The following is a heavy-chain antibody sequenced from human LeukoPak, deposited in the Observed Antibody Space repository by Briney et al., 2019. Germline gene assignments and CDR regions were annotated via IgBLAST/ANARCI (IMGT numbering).Heavy chain of an antibody. J-gene: IGHJ4*02. V-gene: IGHV1-18*01. CDR3: ASVVRGAVAGTWDY. CDR1: GYTFTSYG. Sequence: ASVKVSCKASGYTFTSYGLSWVRPAPGQGVEWMGWISAYNGNTHYAQKLQGRVTMTTDTSTSTAYMELRSLRSDDTAVYYCASVVRGAVAGTWDYWGQGTLVTVSS. CDR2: ISAYNGNT. D-gene: IGHD6-19*01.